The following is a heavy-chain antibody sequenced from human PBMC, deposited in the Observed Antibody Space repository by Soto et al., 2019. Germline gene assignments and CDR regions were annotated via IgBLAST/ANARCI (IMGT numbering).Heavy chain of an antibody. CDR2: ISPYNGNT. V-gene: IGHV1-18*01. CDR1: GYTFTTYG. Sequence: ASVKVSCKTSGYTFTTYGVSWVRQAPGQGLEWMGWISPYNGNTNYAQRLQGRVTLTTDTSTNTAYMELRSLRSDGTALYYCAREDGYCSGGSCHSGGWLEPWGQGTLVTVSS. J-gene: IGHJ5*02. D-gene: IGHD2-15*01. CDR3: AREDGYCSGGSCHSGGWLEP.